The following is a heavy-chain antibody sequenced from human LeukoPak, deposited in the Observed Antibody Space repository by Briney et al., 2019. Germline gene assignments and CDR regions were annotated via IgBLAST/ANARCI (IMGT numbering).Heavy chain of an antibody. CDR3: ARDSEVYCSGGSCYPDAFDI. Sequence: GGSLRLSCAASGFTFSSYGMHWVRQAPGKGLEWVAVISYDGSNKYYADSVKGRFTISRGNSKNTLYLQMNSLRAEDTAVYYCARDSEVYCSGGSCYPDAFDIWGQGTMVTVSS. CDR1: GFTFSSYG. D-gene: IGHD2-15*01. CDR2: ISYDGSNK. J-gene: IGHJ3*02. V-gene: IGHV3-30*03.